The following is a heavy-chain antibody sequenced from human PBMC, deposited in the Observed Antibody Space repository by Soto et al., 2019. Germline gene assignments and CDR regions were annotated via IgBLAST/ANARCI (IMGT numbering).Heavy chain of an antibody. J-gene: IGHJ4*02. CDR1: GGTFSSYA. D-gene: IGHD6-13*01. CDR2: IIPIFGTA. V-gene: IGHV1-69*13. Sequence: VASVKVSCKASGGTFSSYAISWVRQAPGQGLEWMGGIIPIFGTANYAQKFQGRVTITADESTSTAYMELSSLRSEDTAVYYCARVRRVRYSSSWWGYFDYWGQGTLVTVSS. CDR3: ARVRRVRYSSSWWGYFDY.